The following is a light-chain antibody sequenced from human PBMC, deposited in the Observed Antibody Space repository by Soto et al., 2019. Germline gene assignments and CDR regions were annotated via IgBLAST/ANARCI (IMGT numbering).Light chain of an antibody. CDR3: SSYTTTTTSCV. CDR1: NNDVGGYNY. J-gene: IGLJ1*01. V-gene: IGLV2-14*01. Sequence: QSVLTQPASVSGSPGQSITISCTGTNNDVGGYNYVSWYQQYPGKAPKLIIYDVTNRPSGVSTRFSGSNSGNRASLTISGLQAEDEADYYCSSYTTTTTSCVFGTGTKVTVL. CDR2: DVT.